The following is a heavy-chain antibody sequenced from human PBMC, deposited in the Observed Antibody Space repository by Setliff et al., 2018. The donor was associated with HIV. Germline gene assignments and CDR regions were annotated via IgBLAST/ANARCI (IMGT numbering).Heavy chain of an antibody. V-gene: IGHV4-59*01. J-gene: IGHJ3*01. CDR3: ARDSNPAGSPGYEYARRGAFDL. Sequence: SETLSLTCTVSGGSISTYYWNWIRQSPGTGLEWIGDINYRGVTYYNPPLKSRVTFSLDTSKNQFSLTLTSVTAADTAVYYCARDSNPAGSPGYEYARRGAFDLWGPVTPVTVSS. CDR1: GGSISTYY. D-gene: IGHD5-12*01. CDR2: INYRGVT.